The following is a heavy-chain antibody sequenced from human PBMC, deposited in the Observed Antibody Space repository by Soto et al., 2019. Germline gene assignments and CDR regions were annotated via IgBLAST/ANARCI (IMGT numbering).Heavy chain of an antibody. CDR2: IDPSDSYT. D-gene: IGHD1-1*01. J-gene: IGHJ6*02. CDR3: ARHTRGADWNLYYYYYGMDV. CDR1: GYSFTSYW. Sequence: GESLKISCKGSGYSFTSYWISWVRQMPGKGLEWMGRIDPSDSYTNYSPSFQGHVTISADKSISTAYLQWSSLKASDTAMYYCARHTRGADWNLYYYYYGMDVRGQGTTVTVSS. V-gene: IGHV5-10-1*01.